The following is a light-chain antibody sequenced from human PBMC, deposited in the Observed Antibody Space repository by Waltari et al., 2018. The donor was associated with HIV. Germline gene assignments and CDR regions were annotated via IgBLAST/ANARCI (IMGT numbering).Light chain of an antibody. CDR2: GAS. CDR3: QQYGSSPWT. V-gene: IGKV3-20*01. CDR1: QSVSSSY. J-gene: IGKJ1*01. Sequence: GTLSLSPGERATLSCRASQSVSSSYLAWYQQKPGQAPRLLIYGASSRATGIPDRFSGSGSGTDFTLTISRLEPEDFAVYYCQQYGSSPWTFGQGTKVEIK.